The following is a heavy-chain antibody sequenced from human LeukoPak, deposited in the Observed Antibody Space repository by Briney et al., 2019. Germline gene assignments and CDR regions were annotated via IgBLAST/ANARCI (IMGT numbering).Heavy chain of an antibody. CDR1: GYTFTGYY. Sequence: GASVKVSCKASGYTFTGYYMHWVRQAPGQGLEWMGWINPNSGGTNYAQKFQGRVTMTRDTSISTAYMELSRLRSDDTAVYYCARDYMANWALIGHGSGSYYQDYWGQGTLVTVSS. D-gene: IGHD3-10*01. J-gene: IGHJ4*02. CDR3: ARDYMANWALIGHGSGSYYQDY. V-gene: IGHV1-2*02. CDR2: INPNSGGT.